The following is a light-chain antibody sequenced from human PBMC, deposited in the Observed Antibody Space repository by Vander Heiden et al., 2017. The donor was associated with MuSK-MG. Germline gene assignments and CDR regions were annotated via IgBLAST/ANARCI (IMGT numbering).Light chain of an antibody. V-gene: IGLV3-25*03. J-gene: IGLJ1*01. CDR1: PLSKQY. Sequence: SYDLTQPPSVSVSPGQTARITCSGDPLSKQYVYWYQQKEGQAPVLVIFKDFERPSGIPERFSGSGSGTTVTLTISGVLAEDEADYYCQSSDSSGSYGVFGPGTRLTVL. CDR3: QSSDSSGSYGV. CDR2: KDF.